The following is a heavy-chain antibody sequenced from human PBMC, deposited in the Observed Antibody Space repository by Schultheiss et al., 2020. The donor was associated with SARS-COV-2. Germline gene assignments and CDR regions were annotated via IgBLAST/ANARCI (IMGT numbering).Heavy chain of an antibody. J-gene: IGHJ4*02. V-gene: IGHV4-59*01. D-gene: IGHD6-13*01. CDR2: IYYSGST. CDR1: GGSISSYY. Sequence: SETLSLTCTVSGGSISSYYWSWIRQPPGKGLEWIGYIYYSGSTNYNPSLKSRVTISVDTSKNQFSLKLSSVTAADTAVYYCARIAAAGRNDYWGQGTLVTVSS. CDR3: ARIAAAGRNDY.